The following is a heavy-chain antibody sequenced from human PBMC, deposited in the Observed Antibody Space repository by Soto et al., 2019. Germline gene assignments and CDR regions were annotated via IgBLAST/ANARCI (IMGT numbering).Heavy chain of an antibody. CDR3: ASTDILTGFHPSASAFDI. Sequence: PGGSLRLSCAASGFTVSSNYMSWVRQAPGKGLEWVSVIYSGGSTYYEDSVKGRFTISRDNSKNTLYLQMNSLRAEDTAVYYCASTDILTGFHPSASAFDIWGQGTMVTVSS. D-gene: IGHD3-9*01. J-gene: IGHJ3*02. V-gene: IGHV3-66*01. CDR2: IYSGGST. CDR1: GFTVSSNY.